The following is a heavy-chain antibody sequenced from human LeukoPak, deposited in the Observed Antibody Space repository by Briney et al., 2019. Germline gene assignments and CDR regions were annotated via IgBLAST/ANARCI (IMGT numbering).Heavy chain of an antibody. Sequence: GASVKVSCKASGYTLTGYYMHWVRQAPGQGLEWMGWINPNSGDTNYAQKFQSRVTMTRDTSISTAYMELSRLRSDDTAVYYCARSVRLLTPDNWFDPWGQGTLVTVSS. CDR2: INPNSGDT. D-gene: IGHD2-21*02. V-gene: IGHV1-2*02. CDR3: ARSVRLLTPDNWFDP. CDR1: GYTLTGYY. J-gene: IGHJ5*02.